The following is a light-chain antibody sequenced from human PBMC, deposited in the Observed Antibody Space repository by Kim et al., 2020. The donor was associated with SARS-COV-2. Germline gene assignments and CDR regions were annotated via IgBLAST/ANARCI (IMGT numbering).Light chain of an antibody. V-gene: IGKV1-5*03. CDR3: QQYDNFSPYT. J-gene: IGKJ2*01. Sequence: DIQMTQSPSTLSASVGDRVTITCRASQSIHSWLAWYQQKPGKAPKLLIYKASTLESGVPSRFSGSESGTEFTLTITSLQPDDFATYYCQQYDNFSPYTFGQGTKLEI. CDR2: KAS. CDR1: QSIHSW.